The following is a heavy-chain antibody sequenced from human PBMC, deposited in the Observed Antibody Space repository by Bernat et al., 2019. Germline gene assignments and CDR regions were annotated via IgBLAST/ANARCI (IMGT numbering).Heavy chain of an antibody. D-gene: IGHD3-22*01. Sequence: QVQLVESGGGVVHPGRSLRLSCAASGFTFSSYGMHWVRQAPGKGLEWVAVISYDGSNKYYADSVKGRFTISRDNSKNTLYLQMNSLRAEDTAVYYCAKVGVYDSSGYLDVWGQGTTVTVSS. CDR2: ISYDGSNK. V-gene: IGHV3-30*18. CDR1: GFTFSSYG. J-gene: IGHJ6*02. CDR3: AKVGVYDSSGYLDV.